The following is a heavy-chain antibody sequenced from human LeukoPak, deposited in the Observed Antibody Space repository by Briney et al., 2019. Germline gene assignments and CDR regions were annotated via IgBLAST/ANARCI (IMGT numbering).Heavy chain of an antibody. Sequence: GGSLRLSCAASGFTFSSYSMNWVRQAPGKGLEWVANIKEDGSEKYYVDSVKGRFTISRDNAKNSLHLQMNSLRAEDTAVYYCARDRNTDFWSGYYTNYFDYWGQGTLVTVSS. CDR2: IKEDGSEK. CDR1: GFTFSSYS. D-gene: IGHD3-3*01. J-gene: IGHJ4*02. V-gene: IGHV3-7*01. CDR3: ARDRNTDFWSGYYTNYFDY.